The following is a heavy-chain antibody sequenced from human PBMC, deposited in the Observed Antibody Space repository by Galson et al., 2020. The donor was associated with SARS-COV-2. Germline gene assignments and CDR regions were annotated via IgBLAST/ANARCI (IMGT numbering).Heavy chain of an antibody. CDR1: GYTFTRYY. J-gene: IGHJ6*03. Sequence: ASVTVSRKASGYTFTRYYMHWVRQAPAQELEWMGIINPSGGSTRYAPKFQGRVTMTRDTSTSTVYMELSSLSSEDTAVYYCARDRGGERITIFGETDYVYLDVWGKGTTVTVS. V-gene: IGHV1-46*01. CDR2: INPSGGST. CDR3: ARDRGGERITIFGETDYVYLDV. D-gene: IGHD3-3*01.